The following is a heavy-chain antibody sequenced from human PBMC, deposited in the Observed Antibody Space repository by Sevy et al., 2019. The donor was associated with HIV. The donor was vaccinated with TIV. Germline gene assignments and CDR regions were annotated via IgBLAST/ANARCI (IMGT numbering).Heavy chain of an antibody. CDR2: IIPIFGTA. Sequence: ASVKVSCKASGGTFSSYAISWVRQAPGQGLEWMGGIIPIFGTATYAQKFQGRVTITADESTSTAYMELSSLRSEDTAVYYCARSIAARQGKSFDPWGQGTLVTVSS. CDR1: GGTFSSYA. CDR3: ARSIAARQGKSFDP. V-gene: IGHV1-69*13. D-gene: IGHD6-6*01. J-gene: IGHJ5*02.